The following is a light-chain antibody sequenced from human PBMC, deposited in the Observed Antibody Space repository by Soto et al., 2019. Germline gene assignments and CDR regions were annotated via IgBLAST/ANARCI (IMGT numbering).Light chain of an antibody. V-gene: IGKV1-5*03. CDR3: QQYNGT. CDR1: QSISNW. J-gene: IGKJ2*01. CDR2: KAS. Sequence: DIQMTQSPSTLSASVGDTVTITCRASQSISNWLAWYQQKPGKAPKLLIYKASSLQSGVPSRFSGSRSGTEFTLTISSLQPDDFATYYCQQYNGTFGQGTKLEIK.